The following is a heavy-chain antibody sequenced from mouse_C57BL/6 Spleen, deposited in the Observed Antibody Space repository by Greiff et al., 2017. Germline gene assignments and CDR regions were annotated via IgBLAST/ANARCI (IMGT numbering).Heavy chain of an antibody. CDR3: ARDYDSEEYAMDY. D-gene: IGHD1-1*01. V-gene: IGHV1-56*01. CDR1: GYTFTSYW. CDR2: IFPGGGST. Sequence: QVQLQQSGPELVRPGASVKISCKAPGYTFTSYWMQWVRQRPGQGLEWIGEIFPGGGSTYYNEKFKGTATLTVDTSSSTAYMQLSSLTSEDSAVYFGARDYDSEEYAMDYWGQGTSVTVSA. J-gene: IGHJ4*01.